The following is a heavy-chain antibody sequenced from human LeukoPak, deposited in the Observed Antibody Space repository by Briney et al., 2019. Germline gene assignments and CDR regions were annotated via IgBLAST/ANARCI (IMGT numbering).Heavy chain of an antibody. CDR1: GYTFTGYY. CDR2: INPNSGGT. J-gene: IGHJ4*02. V-gene: IGHV1-2*02. D-gene: IGHD5-24*01. CDR3: ARGLGRDGYNYPFDY. Sequence: ASVKVSCKASGYTFTGYYMHWVRQAPGQGLEWMGWINPNSGGTNYAQKFQGRVTMTTDTSTSTAYMELRSLRSDDTAVYYCARGLGRDGYNYPFDYWGQGTLVTVSS.